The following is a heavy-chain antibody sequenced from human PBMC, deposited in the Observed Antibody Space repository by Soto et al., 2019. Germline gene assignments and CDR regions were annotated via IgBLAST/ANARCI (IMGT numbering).Heavy chain of an antibody. CDR2: ISYDGSNK. Sequence: GGSLRLSCVASGFTFSSYGMHWVRQAPGKGLEWVAVISYDGSNKYYADSVKGRFTISRDNSKNTLYLQMNSLRAEDTAVYYCAKEGAAAAYYFYYWGQGTLVTVSS. J-gene: IGHJ4*02. CDR3: AKEGAAAAYYFYY. V-gene: IGHV3-30*18. CDR1: GFTFSSYG. D-gene: IGHD6-13*01.